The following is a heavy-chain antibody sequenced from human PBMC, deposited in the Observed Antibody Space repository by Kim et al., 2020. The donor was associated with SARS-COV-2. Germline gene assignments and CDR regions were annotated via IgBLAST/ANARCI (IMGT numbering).Heavy chain of an antibody. J-gene: IGHJ5*02. CDR3: ARDGSGAGLPWRGWFDP. CDR2: IWYDGSNK. CDR1: GFTFSSYG. V-gene: IGHV3-33*01. Sequence: GGSLRLSCAASGFTFSSYGMHWVRQAPGKGLEWVAVIWYDGSNKYYADSVKGRFTISRDNSKNTLYLQMNSLRAEDTAVYYCARDGSGAGLPWRGWFDPWGQGTLVSVSS. D-gene: IGHD2-15*01.